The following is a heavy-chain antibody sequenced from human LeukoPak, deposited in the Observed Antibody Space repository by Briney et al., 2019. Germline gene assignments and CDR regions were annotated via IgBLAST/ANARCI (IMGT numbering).Heavy chain of an antibody. CDR2: IWYDGSDE. Sequence: GGSLRLSCAASGFIFSTYGMHWVRQAPGKGLEWVALIWYDGSDEHYADSVKGRFTISRDNSRNTLYLQMNSLRVEDTAVYYCVRDRITMVRGVRNWFDPWGQGTLVTVSP. CDR1: GFIFSTYG. D-gene: IGHD3-10*01. CDR3: VRDRITMVRGVRNWFDP. J-gene: IGHJ5*02. V-gene: IGHV3-33*01.